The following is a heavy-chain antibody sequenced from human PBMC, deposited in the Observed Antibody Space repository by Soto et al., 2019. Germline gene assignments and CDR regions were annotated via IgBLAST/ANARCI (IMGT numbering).Heavy chain of an antibody. D-gene: IGHD2-2*01. CDR1: GGSFSGYY. CDR3: ARNRRGRNCSSTSCYSTFNWFDP. V-gene: IGHV4-34*01. Sequence: PSETLSLTCAVYGGSFSGYYWSWIRQPPGKGLEWIGEINHSGSTNYNPSLKSRVTISVDTSKNQFSLKLSSVTAADTAVYYCARNRRGRNCSSTSCYSTFNWFDPWGQGTLVTVSS. CDR2: INHSGST. J-gene: IGHJ5*02.